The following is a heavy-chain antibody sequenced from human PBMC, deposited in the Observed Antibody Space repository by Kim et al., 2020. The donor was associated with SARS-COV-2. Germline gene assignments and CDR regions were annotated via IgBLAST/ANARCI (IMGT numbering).Heavy chain of an antibody. J-gene: IGHJ4*02. CDR2: ISWNSGSI. D-gene: IGHD5-12*01. V-gene: IGHV3-9*01. CDR3: ARTIADSGYDSPDY. Sequence: GGSLRLSCAASGFTFDDYAMHWVRQAPGKGLEWVSGISWNSGSIGYADSVKGRFTISRDNAKNSLYLQMNSLRAEDTALYYCARTIADSGYDSPDYWGQGTLVTVSS. CDR1: GFTFDDYA.